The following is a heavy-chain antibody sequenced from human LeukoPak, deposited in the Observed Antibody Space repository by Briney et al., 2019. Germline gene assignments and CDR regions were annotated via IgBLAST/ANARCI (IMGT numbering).Heavy chain of an antibody. CDR1: GFTFSSYA. Sequence: GGSLRLSCAASGFTFSSYAMHWVRQAPGKGLEWVAVISYDGSNKYYADSVKGRFTISRDNSKNTLYLQMNSLRAEDTAVYYCARDLIYYDGNSDPYYMDVWGKGTTVTVSS. J-gene: IGHJ6*03. V-gene: IGHV3-30*04. CDR3: ARDLIYYDGNSDPYYMDV. CDR2: ISYDGSNK. D-gene: IGHD4-23*01.